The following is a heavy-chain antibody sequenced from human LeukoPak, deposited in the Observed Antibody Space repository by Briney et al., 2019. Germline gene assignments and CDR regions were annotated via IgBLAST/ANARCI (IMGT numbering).Heavy chain of an antibody. Sequence: ASVKVSCKASGYTFTSYGISWVRQAPGQGLEWMGGIIPIFGTANYAQKFRGRVTITADKSTSTAYMELSSLRSEDTAVYYCATGMYYYDSSGYYPTYYYYYMDVWGKGTTVTVSS. CDR1: GYTFTSYG. CDR3: ATGMYYYDSSGYYPTYYYYYMDV. D-gene: IGHD3-22*01. V-gene: IGHV1-69*06. CDR2: IIPIFGTA. J-gene: IGHJ6*03.